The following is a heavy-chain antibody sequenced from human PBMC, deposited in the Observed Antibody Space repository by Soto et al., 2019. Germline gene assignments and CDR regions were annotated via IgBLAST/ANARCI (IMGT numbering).Heavy chain of an antibody. D-gene: IGHD2-15*01. CDR1: GGTFSSYA. Sequence: QVQLVQSGAEVKKPGSSVKVSCKASGGTFSSYAISWVRQDTGQGLEWMGGIIPIFGTANYAQKFQGRVTITADESTSTAYMELSSLRSEDTAVYYCARVVTVVKSFHYWYFDLWGRGTLVTVSS. J-gene: IGHJ2*01. CDR2: IIPIFGTA. CDR3: ARVVTVVKSFHYWYFDL. V-gene: IGHV1-69*12.